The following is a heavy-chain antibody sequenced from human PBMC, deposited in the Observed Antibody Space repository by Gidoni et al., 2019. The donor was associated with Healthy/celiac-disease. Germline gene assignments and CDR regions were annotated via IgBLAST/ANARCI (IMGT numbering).Heavy chain of an antibody. CDR3: AKSASDYDILPGYYSGFDY. V-gene: IGHV3-23*01. J-gene: IGHJ4*02. CDR2: ISGSGGST. CDR1: GFTCSSHA. Sequence: EVQLLESGGGLVQPGGSLRLSCAAPGFTCSSHAMSWIRQAPGQGLAWVSGISGSGGSTYDADSVKGRFTISRDNSENTLYLQMNSLRAEDTAVYYCAKSASDYDILPGYYSGFDYWGQGTLVTVSS. D-gene: IGHD3-9*01.